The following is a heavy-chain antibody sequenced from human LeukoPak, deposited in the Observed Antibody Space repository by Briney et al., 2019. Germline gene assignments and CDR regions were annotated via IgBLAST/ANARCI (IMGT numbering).Heavy chain of an antibody. J-gene: IGHJ4*02. CDR1: GFAFDDFA. D-gene: IGHD6-25*01. V-gene: IGHV3-49*04. Sequence: GGSLRLSCTTSGFAFDDFAMSWVRQPAGKGQEWVGFIRRRAYGGAAEYAASVKGRFIISRDDSKGIAYLQMNSLKTEDTAVYYCSRSGLVDFDYWGQGSRVIVSP. CDR2: IRRRAYGGAA. CDR3: SRSGLVDFDY.